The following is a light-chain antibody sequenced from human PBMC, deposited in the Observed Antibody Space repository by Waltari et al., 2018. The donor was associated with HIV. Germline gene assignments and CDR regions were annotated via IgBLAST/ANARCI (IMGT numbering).Light chain of an antibody. CDR3: SSYTSSSTWV. V-gene: IGLV2-18*02. J-gene: IGLJ3*02. Sequence: QSALTQPPSVSGSPGHSVTISCTGTRSDVGSYNRLSWYQQPPGTAPTLMIYEVSNRPSGVPDRFSGSKSGNTASLTISGLQAEDEADYYCSSYTSSSTWVFGGGTKLTVL. CDR1: RSDVGSYNR. CDR2: EVS.